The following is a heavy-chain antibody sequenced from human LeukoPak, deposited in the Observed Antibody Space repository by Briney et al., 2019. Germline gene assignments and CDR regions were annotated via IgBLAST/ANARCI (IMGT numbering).Heavy chain of an antibody. Sequence: SETLSLTCTVSGGSISSYYWSWIRQPPGKGLEWIGSIYYSGSTNYNPSLKSRITISVDTSKNQFSLKLSSVTAADTAVYYCARDRSYEGLNWFDPWGQGTLVTVSS. CDR2: IYYSGST. J-gene: IGHJ5*02. CDR3: ARDRSYEGLNWFDP. CDR1: GGSISSYY. D-gene: IGHD5-18*01. V-gene: IGHV4-59*01.